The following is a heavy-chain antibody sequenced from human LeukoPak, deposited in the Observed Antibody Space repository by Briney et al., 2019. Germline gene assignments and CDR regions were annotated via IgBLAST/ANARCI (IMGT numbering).Heavy chain of an antibody. CDR2: IKSKTDGWTT. J-gene: IGHJ6*03. CDR3: TTGGVVVPAAIRRYYYMDV. V-gene: IGHV3-15*01. Sequence: GGSLRLSCAASGFTLSNAWMSWVRQAPGKGLEWVGRIKSKTDGWTTDYAAPVKGRFTISRDDSKNTLYLQMNSLKTEDTAVYYCTTGGVVVPAAIRRYYYMDVWGKGTTVTVSS. D-gene: IGHD2-2*01. CDR1: GFTLSNAW.